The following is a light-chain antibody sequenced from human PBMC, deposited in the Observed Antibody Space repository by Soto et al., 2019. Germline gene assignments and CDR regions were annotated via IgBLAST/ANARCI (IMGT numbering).Light chain of an antibody. CDR2: DVS. J-gene: IGLJ2*01. CDR3: SSYTSSSTHVV. Sequence: QSALTQPASVSGSPGQSITISCTGTSSDVGGYNYVSWYQQHPGKAPRLMIYDVSNRPSGISNRFSASKSGTTASLTISGLQAEDEADYYCSSYTSSSTHVVFGGGTKVTVL. CDR1: SSDVGGYNY. V-gene: IGLV2-14*01.